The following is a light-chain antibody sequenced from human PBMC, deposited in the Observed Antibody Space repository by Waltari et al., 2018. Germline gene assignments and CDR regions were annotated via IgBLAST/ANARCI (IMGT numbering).Light chain of an antibody. CDR1: GSNIGAGSD. CDR2: GVN. Sequence: QSVLTQPPSVSGAPGQRVTISCTGGGSNIGAGSDVHWYRQLPGKAPERLIYGVNNRPSGVPDRFFGSLSGTSASLAITGLQAEDEADYYCQSYDTSLSVVFGGGTKLTV. CDR3: QSYDTSLSVV. V-gene: IGLV1-40*01. J-gene: IGLJ2*01.